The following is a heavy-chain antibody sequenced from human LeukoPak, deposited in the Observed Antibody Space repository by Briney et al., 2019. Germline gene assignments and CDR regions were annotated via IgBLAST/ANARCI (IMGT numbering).Heavy chain of an antibody. V-gene: IGHV4-34*01. Sequence: SETLSLTCAVYGGSFSGYYWSWIRQPPGKGLEWIGEINHSGSTNYNPSLTSRVTISVDTYKTQFSLKLSSVTAADTAVYYCARVVGANGMWRLAYWGQGTLVTVSS. J-gene: IGHJ4*02. CDR1: GGSFSGYY. CDR2: INHSGST. D-gene: IGHD1-26*01. CDR3: ARVVGANGMWRLAY.